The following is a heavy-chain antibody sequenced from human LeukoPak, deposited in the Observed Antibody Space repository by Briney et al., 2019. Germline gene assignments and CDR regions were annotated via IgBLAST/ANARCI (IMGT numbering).Heavy chain of an antibody. CDR2: VYNSGST. Sequence: SETLSLTCTVSGGSTSSSIYYWSWIRQPPGKGLEWIGYVYNSGSTDYNPSLKSRVTISADTSKNQFSLKLSSVIAADTAVYYCVRDRELNYWGQGILVTVSS. V-gene: IGHV4-61*01. D-gene: IGHD5-24*01. CDR3: VRDRELNY. CDR1: GGSTSSSIYY. J-gene: IGHJ4*02.